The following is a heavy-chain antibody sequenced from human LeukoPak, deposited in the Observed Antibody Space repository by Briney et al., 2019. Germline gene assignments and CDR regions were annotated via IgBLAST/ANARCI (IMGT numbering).Heavy chain of an antibody. CDR1: GGSIDRTYY. V-gene: IGHV4-39*01. J-gene: IGHJ4*02. D-gene: IGHD4-17*01. Sequence: SETLSLTCTVSGGSIDRTYYWGWIRQPPGKGLEFIGSIYYRGNTYYNPSLKSRVTISVDTSKNQFSLKLTSVTAADRSVYYCTAYGHYHSGDYWGQGTLVTASS. CDR3: TAYGHYHSGDY. CDR2: IYYRGNT.